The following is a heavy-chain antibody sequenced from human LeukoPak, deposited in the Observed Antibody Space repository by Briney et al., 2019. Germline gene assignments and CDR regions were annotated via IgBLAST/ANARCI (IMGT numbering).Heavy chain of an antibody. J-gene: IGHJ4*02. CDR3: ARDRGSTGYDLYDY. V-gene: IGHV3-23*01. CDR2: ISGSGGST. Sequence: GGSLRLSCAASGFTFNNYPMSWVRQASGKGLEWVSAISGSGGSTYYADSVKGRFTISRDNAQNSFFLQMNSLRAEDTAVYFCARDRGSTGYDLYDYWGQGTLVTVSS. CDR1: GFTFNNYP. D-gene: IGHD5-12*01.